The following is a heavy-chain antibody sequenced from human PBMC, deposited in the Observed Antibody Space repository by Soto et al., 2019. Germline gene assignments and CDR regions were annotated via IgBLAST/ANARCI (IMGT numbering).Heavy chain of an antibody. J-gene: IGHJ5*02. CDR3: ARHPLFVVTARTSRCIDL. CDR2: IYYSGST. Sequence: PSENLSLTCTVSGGSISSSSYYWGWIRQPPGKGLEWIGSIYYSGSTYYNPSLKSRVTISVDTSKNQFSLKLSSVTAADTAVYYCARHPLFVVTARTSRCIDLPGQGLLVTVS. V-gene: IGHV4-39*01. CDR1: GGSISSSSYY. D-gene: IGHD2-21*02.